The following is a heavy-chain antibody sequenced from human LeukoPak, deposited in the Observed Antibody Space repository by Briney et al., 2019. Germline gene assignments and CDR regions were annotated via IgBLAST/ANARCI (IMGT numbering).Heavy chain of an antibody. CDR1: GYSISSGYY. D-gene: IGHD3-10*01. J-gene: IGHJ3*02. V-gene: IGHV4-38-2*02. Sequence: TSETLSLTCTVSGYSISSGYYWGWIRQPPGKGLEWIGNIFYSGSTYYSPSLRSRVTISLDTSRNQFSLKLNSVTAADTAVYYCAKSNGYGLVDIWGQGTMVTVSS. CDR3: AKSNGYGLVDI. CDR2: IFYSGST.